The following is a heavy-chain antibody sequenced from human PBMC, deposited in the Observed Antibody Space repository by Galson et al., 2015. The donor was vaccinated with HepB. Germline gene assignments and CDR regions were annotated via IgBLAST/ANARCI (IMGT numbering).Heavy chain of an antibody. D-gene: IGHD5-24*01. J-gene: IGHJ5*02. CDR3: ARGLDGYNENWFDP. Sequence: SLRLSCAASGFTFSSYGMHWVRQAPGKGLEWVAVIWYDGSNKYYADSVKGRFTISRDNSKNTLYLQMNSLRAEDTAVYYCARGLDGYNENWFDPWGQGTLVTVSS. CDR2: IWYDGSNK. CDR1: GFTFSSYG. V-gene: IGHV3-33*01.